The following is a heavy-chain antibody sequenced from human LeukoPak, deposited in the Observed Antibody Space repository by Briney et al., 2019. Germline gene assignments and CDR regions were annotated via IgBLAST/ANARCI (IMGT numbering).Heavy chain of an antibody. CDR1: GFTFSSYA. Sequence: GGSLRLSCAASGFTFSSYAMSWVRQALGKGLEWVSAISGSGGSTYYADSVKGRFTISRDNAKNSLYLQMNSLRAEDTAVYYCARVDYKASDYWGQGTLVTVSS. CDR2: ISGSGGST. V-gene: IGHV3-23*01. CDR3: ARVDYKASDY. D-gene: IGHD4/OR15-4a*01. J-gene: IGHJ4*02.